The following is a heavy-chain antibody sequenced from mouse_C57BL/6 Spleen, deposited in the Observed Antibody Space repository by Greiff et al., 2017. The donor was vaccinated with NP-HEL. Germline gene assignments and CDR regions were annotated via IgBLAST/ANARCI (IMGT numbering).Heavy chain of an antibody. CDR1: GYTFTDYN. CDR3: ARTTVEGYLDY. V-gene: IGHV1-18*01. CDR2: INPNNGGT. D-gene: IGHD1-1*01. J-gene: IGHJ2*01. Sequence: EVQLQQSGPELVKPGASVKIPCKASGYTFTDYNMDWVKQSHGKSLEWIGDINPNNGGTIYNQKFKGKATLTVDKSSSTAYMELRSLTSEDTAVYYCARTTVEGYLDYWGQGTTLTVSS.